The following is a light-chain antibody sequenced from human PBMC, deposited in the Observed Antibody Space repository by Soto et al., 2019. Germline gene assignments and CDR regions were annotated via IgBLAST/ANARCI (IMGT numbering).Light chain of an antibody. V-gene: IGKV1-12*01. J-gene: IGKJ4*01. Sequence: DIQMTQSPSSVYLYVGDGVTITCRASQGLSSWLAWYQQKPGKAPKLLIYAASSLQSGVPSRFSGSVSGTDFTLTISSLQPEDFATYYCQQANSFPLTFGGGTNVEIK. CDR1: QGLSSW. CDR3: QQANSFPLT. CDR2: AAS.